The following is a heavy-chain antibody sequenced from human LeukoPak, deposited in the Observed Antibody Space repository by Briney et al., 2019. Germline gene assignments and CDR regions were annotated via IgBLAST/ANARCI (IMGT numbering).Heavy chain of an antibody. Sequence: GGSLRLSCAASGFTFSNYWMTWARQAPGKGLEWVAVISYDGSNKSYGDSVKGRFTISRDNSKNTLYLQMNSLRAEDTAVYYCAKDASPTVTTAYWYFDRWGRGTLVTVSS. CDR3: AKDASPTVTTAYWYFDR. J-gene: IGHJ2*01. D-gene: IGHD4-17*01. CDR1: GFTFSNYW. CDR2: ISYDGSNK. V-gene: IGHV3-30*18.